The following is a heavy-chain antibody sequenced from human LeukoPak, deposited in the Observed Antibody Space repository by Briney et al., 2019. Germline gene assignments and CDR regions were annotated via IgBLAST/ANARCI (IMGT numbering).Heavy chain of an antibody. V-gene: IGHV1-18*01. D-gene: IGHD1-26*01. CDR3: ARGDIVGATGGAFDI. CDR2: ISAYNGNT. CDR1: GYTFTSYG. Sequence: ASVKVSCKASGYTFTSYGISWVRQAPGQGLERMGWISAYNGNTNYAQKLQGRVTMTTDTSTSTAYMELRSLRSDDTAVYYCARGDIVGATGGAFDIWGQGTMVTVSS. J-gene: IGHJ3*02.